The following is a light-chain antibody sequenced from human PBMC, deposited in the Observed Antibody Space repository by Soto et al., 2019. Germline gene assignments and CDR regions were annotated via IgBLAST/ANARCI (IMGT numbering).Light chain of an antibody. Sequence: DIQMTQSPSSLSASVGDRVTISCQASQYITNYLNWYQQKPGKAPKLLIYGAYNLETGVPSRFSGSGSGTDFTFTISSLQPEDFAAYYCQQYDNLPYTFGQGTKLEIK. J-gene: IGKJ2*01. CDR3: QQYDNLPYT. CDR1: QYITNY. V-gene: IGKV1-33*01. CDR2: GAY.